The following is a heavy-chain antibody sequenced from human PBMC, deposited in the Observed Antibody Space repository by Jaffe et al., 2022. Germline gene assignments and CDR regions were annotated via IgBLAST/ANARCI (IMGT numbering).Heavy chain of an antibody. CDR2: IRYDGSNK. V-gene: IGHV3-30*02. D-gene: IGHD1-1*01. Sequence: QVQLVESGGGVVQPGGSLRLSCAASGFTFSSYGMHWVRQAPGKGLEWVAFIRYDGSNKYYADSVKGRFTISRDNSKNTLYLQMNSLRAEDTAVYYCARPSVRGTHPLDYWGQGTLVTVSS. CDR1: GFTFSSYG. J-gene: IGHJ4*02. CDR3: ARPSVRGTHPLDY.